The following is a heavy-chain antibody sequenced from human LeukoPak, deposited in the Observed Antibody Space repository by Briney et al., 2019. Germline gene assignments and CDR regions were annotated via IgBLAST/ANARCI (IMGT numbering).Heavy chain of an antibody. J-gene: IGHJ1*01. D-gene: IGHD3-22*01. V-gene: IGHV3-23*01. Sequence: GSLRLSCAASGFTFSSYAMSWVRQAPGKGLEWVSAISGSGGSTYYADSVKGRFTISRDNSKNTLYLQMNSLRAEDTAVYYCAYYYDSSGYYSGYFQHWGQGTLVTVSS. CDR1: GFTFSSYA. CDR3: AYYYDSSGYYSGYFQH. CDR2: ISGSGGST.